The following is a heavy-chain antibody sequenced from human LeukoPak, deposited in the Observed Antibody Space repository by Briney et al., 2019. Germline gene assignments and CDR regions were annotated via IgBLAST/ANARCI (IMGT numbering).Heavy chain of an antibody. CDR2: IGPDGGTT. CDR1: GFTFYTYG. V-gene: IGHV3-64*01. CDR3: ARGAQLTDH. D-gene: IGHD6-13*01. Sequence: GGSLRLSCAASGFTFYTYGMHWVRQAPGKGLEYVSGIGPDGGTTYYANSVKGRFTISRDNSKNMLYLQMGSLTADDMAVYYCARGAQLTDHWGQGTLVTVSS. J-gene: IGHJ5*02.